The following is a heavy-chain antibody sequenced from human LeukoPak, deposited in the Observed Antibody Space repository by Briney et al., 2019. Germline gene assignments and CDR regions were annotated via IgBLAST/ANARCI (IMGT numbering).Heavy chain of an antibody. CDR2: ISYDGSHK. D-gene: IGHD4/OR15-4a*01. Sequence: PGGSLTLSCAASGFTFRSHGMHCVRQAPGKGLEWVAVISYDGSHKYSADSVKGRFTISRDNSKNTLYLQMNSLRTEDTAVYFCSAIRPHYGDYYGLDVWGREATVTVSS. CDR3: SAIRPHYGDYYGLDV. V-gene: IGHV3-30*03. J-gene: IGHJ6*02. CDR1: GFTFRSHG.